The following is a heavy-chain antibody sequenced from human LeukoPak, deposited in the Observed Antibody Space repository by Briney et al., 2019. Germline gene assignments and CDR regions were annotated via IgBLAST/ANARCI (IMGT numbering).Heavy chain of an antibody. CDR1: TDSRNTYY. Sequence: SETLSLTCSVSTDSRNTYYWSWIRQPPGKGPEWIGYIYYSGSTNYNPSLKSRVTISVDTSKNQFSLKLSSVTAADTAVYYCAKTLRDLFSSYYYYYMDVWGKGTTVTVSS. D-gene: IGHD3-10*01. CDR3: AKTLRDLFSSYYYYYMDV. V-gene: IGHV4-59*01. J-gene: IGHJ6*03. CDR2: IYYSGST.